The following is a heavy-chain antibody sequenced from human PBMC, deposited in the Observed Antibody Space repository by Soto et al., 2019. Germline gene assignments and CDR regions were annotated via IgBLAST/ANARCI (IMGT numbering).Heavy chain of an antibody. Sequence: QVQLVQSGAEVKKPGASVKVSCKASGYTFTSYYMHWVRQAPGQGLEWMGIINPSGGSTSYAQKFQGRVTMTRDTSTSTVYMELSSLRSEDTAVYYCAREAVRTTISGDFDIWGQGTMVTVSS. V-gene: IGHV1-46*01. CDR3: AREAVRTTISGDFDI. J-gene: IGHJ3*02. D-gene: IGHD1-7*01. CDR1: GYTFTSYY. CDR2: INPSGGST.